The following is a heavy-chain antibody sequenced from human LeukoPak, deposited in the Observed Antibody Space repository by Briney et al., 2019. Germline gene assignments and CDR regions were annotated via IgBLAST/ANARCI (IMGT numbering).Heavy chain of an antibody. CDR1: GYTFTGYY. CDR3: ARDVIKRFDP. J-gene: IGHJ5*02. V-gene: IGHV1-2*02. Sequence: ASVKVSCKASGYTFTGYYMHWVRQAPGQGLEWMGWINPNSGDTNYVEKFQGRVTMTRDTSISTAYMELRRLRSDDTAVYFCARDVIKRFDPWGQGTVVTVSS. D-gene: IGHD2-21*01. CDR2: INPNSGDT.